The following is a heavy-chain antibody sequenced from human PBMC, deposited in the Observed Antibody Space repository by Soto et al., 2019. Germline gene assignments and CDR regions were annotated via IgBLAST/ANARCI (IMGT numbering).Heavy chain of an antibody. V-gene: IGHV4-39*01. D-gene: IGHD6-13*01. CDR2: IYYSGST. J-gene: IGHJ5*02. Sequence: SETLSLTCSVSGGSISSSSYYWGWIRQPPGKGLEWIGSIYYSGSTYYNPSLKSRVTISVDTSKNQFSLKLSSVTAADTAVYYCARHQSHSSSYVDPWGQGTLVTVSS. CDR3: ARHQSHSSSYVDP. CDR1: GGSISSSSYY.